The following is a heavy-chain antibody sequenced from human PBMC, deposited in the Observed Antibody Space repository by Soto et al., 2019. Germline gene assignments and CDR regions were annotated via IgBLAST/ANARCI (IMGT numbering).Heavy chain of an antibody. D-gene: IGHD3-10*01. CDR1: GYTFTTYE. V-gene: IGHV1-8*01. CDR2: MNPYTGKA. CDR3: ARRKERFGPNYFDY. Sequence: ASVKVSCKASGYTFTTYEINWVRQAPGQGLEWMGWMNPYTGKAGYAQKFQGRVTMTRDNSISTAYMELSSLRSEDTAVYYCARRKERFGPNYFDYWGLGTLVTVSS. J-gene: IGHJ4*02.